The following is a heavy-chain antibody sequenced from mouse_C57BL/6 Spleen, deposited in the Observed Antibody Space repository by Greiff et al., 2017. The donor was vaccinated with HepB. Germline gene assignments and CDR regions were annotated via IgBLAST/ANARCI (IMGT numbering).Heavy chain of an antibody. Sequence: EVQRVESGEGLVKPGGSLKLSCAASGFTFSSYAMSWVRQTPEKRLEWVAYISSGGDYIYYADTVKGRFTISRDNARNTLYLQMSSLKSEDTAMYYCTRDDYDGFAYWGQGTLVTVSA. CDR2: ISSGGDYI. V-gene: IGHV5-9-1*02. CDR3: TRDDYDGFAY. D-gene: IGHD2-4*01. J-gene: IGHJ3*01. CDR1: GFTFSSYA.